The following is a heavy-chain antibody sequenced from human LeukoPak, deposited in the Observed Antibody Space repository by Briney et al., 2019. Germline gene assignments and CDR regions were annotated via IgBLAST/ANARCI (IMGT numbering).Heavy chain of an antibody. CDR3: ARETGYSDGAFDY. Sequence: GGSLRLSCAASGFTFSSYAMHWVRQAPGKGLEWVAVISYDGSNKYYADSVKGRFTISRDNAKNTLYLQMNSLRAEDTAVYYCARETGYSDGAFDYWGQGTLVTVSS. D-gene: IGHD5-18*01. J-gene: IGHJ4*02. CDR2: ISYDGSNK. V-gene: IGHV3-30-3*01. CDR1: GFTFSSYA.